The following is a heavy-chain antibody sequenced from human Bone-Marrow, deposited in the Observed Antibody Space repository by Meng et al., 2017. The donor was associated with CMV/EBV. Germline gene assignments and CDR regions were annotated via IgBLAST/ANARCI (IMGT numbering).Heavy chain of an antibody. CDR2: IILILGIA. J-gene: IGHJ5*02. V-gene: IGHV1-69*10. D-gene: IGHD6-13*01. CDR3: ARKTAAGTDLGWFDP. CDR1: GGTFSSYA. Sequence: SVKVSCKASGGTFSSYAISWVRQAPGQGLEWMGGIILILGIANYAQKFQGRVTITADKSTSTAYMELSSLRSEDTAVYYCARKTAAGTDLGWFDPWGQGTLVPVSS.